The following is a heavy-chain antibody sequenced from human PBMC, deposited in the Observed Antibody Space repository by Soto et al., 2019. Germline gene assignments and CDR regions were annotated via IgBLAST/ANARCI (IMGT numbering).Heavy chain of an antibody. J-gene: IGHJ5*02. CDR3: ARQVYTVGTPIDL. CDR1: GFTFSAYS. CDR2: ISGNNANI. Sequence: EVQLVESGGGLVQPGGSLRLSCVASGFTFSAYSMNWVRQAPGKGPEWLSDISGNNANIYYADSVRGRFTISRDNAKSSLFLQMDSLRDEDTAVYYCARQVYTVGTPIDLWGQGTLVTVSS. V-gene: IGHV3-48*02. D-gene: IGHD4-17*01.